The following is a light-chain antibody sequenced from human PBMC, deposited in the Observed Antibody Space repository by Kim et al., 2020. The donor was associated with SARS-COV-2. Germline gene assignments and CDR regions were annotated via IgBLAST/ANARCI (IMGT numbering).Light chain of an antibody. J-gene: IGLJ2*01. CDR1: RTDPASYYF. Sequence: GQLLTLSATETRTDPASYYFVSWYQQHPGKAPKLSIFEGTKSPSGVALGFSGATSGNTASLTISGLQGEDESDYYCCSYAAGTTVVFGGGTKLTVL. CDR2: EGT. V-gene: IGLV2-23*03. CDR3: CSYAAGTTVV.